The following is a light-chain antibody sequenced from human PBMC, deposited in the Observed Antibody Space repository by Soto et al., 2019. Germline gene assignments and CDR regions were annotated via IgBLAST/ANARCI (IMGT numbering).Light chain of an antibody. CDR1: SSDVGGYNY. CDR3: SSYAGSNNLV. CDR2: EVS. Sequence: SCTGTSSDVGGYNYVSWYQQHPGKAPKLMIYEVSKRPSGVPDRFSGSKSGNTASLTVSGLQAEDEADYYCSSYAGSNNLVFGTGAKVTGL. J-gene: IGLJ1*01. V-gene: IGLV2-8*01.